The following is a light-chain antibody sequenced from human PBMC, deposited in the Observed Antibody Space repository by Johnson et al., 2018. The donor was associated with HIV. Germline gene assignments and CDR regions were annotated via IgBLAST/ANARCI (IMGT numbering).Light chain of an antibody. Sequence: QSVLTQPPSVSAAPGQKVIISCSGGSSDIGNNYVSWYQPLPGTAPKLLIYDDNKRPSGIPDRFSGSKSGTSATLGITGLQTGDEADYYCGTWDSSLSAYVFGTGTKVTVL. CDR1: SSDIGNNY. CDR2: DDN. J-gene: IGLJ1*01. CDR3: GTWDSSLSAYV. V-gene: IGLV1-51*01.